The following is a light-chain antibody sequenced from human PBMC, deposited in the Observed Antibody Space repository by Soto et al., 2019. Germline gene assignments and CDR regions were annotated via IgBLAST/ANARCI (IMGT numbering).Light chain of an antibody. V-gene: IGKV3-11*01. Sequence: EIVLTQSPATLSLSPGERATLSCRASQSVSSSLDWYQQKPGQAPRLLIYDASSRATGIPARFSGSGSGTDFTLTISSLEPEDFAVYYCQQRGSWPLTFGGGTKVEIK. CDR1: QSVSSS. J-gene: IGKJ4*01. CDR3: QQRGSWPLT. CDR2: DAS.